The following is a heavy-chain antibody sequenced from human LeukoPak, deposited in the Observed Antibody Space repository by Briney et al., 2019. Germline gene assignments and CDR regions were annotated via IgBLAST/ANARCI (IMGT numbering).Heavy chain of an antibody. J-gene: IGHJ4*02. CDR1: GFTFDDYA. CDR3: AKDRYYYDSSGYMD. Sequence: GRSLRLSRAASGFTFDDYAMHWVRHAPGKGLEWVSGISWNSGSIGYADSVKGRFTISRENAKNSLYLQMNSLRAEDTALYYCAKDRYYYDSSGYMDWGQGTLVTVSS. D-gene: IGHD3-22*01. V-gene: IGHV3-9*01. CDR2: ISWNSGSI.